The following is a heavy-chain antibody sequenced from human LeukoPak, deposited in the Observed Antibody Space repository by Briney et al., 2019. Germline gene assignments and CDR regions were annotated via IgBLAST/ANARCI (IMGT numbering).Heavy chain of an antibody. D-gene: IGHD3-16*02. Sequence: GESLKISCKGSGYSFTSHWIGWVRQMPGKGLEWMGIIYPGDSDTRYSPSFQGQVTISADKSISTAYLQWSSLKASDTAMYYCARRGYDYVWGSYQFDYWGQGTLVTVSS. CDR3: ARRGYDYVWGSYQFDY. V-gene: IGHV5-51*01. CDR1: GYSFTSHW. CDR2: IYPGDSDT. J-gene: IGHJ4*02.